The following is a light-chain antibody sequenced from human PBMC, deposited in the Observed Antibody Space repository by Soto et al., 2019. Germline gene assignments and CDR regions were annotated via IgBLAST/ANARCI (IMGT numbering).Light chain of an antibody. V-gene: IGLV2-8*01. J-gene: IGLJ2*01. CDR3: SSYTSSNTVI. Sequence: QSVLTQPPSASGSPGQSVTISCTGTLSDVGGQNLVSWYRQDPGKAPKLIIYDVNQRPSGVPDRFSGSKSGSTASLTVSGLQAEDEANYYCSSYTSSNTVIFGGGTKLTVL. CDR1: LSDVGGQNL. CDR2: DVN.